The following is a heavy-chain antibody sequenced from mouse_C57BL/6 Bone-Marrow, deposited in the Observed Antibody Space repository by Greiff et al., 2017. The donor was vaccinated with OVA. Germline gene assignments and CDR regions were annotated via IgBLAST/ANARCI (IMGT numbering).Heavy chain of an antibody. Sequence: EVMLVESGGDLVKPGGSLKLSCAASGFTFSSYGMSWVRQTPDKRLEWVATISSGGSYTYYPDSVKGRFTISRDNAKNTQYLQMSSLKSEDTAMYYCASPFYYGNYDGYFDVWGTGTTVTVSS. CDR3: ASPFYYGNYDGYFDV. CDR2: ISSGGSYT. V-gene: IGHV5-6*02. D-gene: IGHD2-1*01. J-gene: IGHJ1*03. CDR1: GFTFSSYG.